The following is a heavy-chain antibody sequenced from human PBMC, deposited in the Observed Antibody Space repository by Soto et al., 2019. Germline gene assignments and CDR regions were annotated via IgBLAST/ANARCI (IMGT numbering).Heavy chain of an antibody. V-gene: IGHV3-30*09. CDR1: GFIFSDYA. CDR3: AKARHSTSWYGLEADF. D-gene: IGHD6-13*01. J-gene: IGHJ4*02. Sequence: MQLVESGGGLVQPGGSVRLSCAASGFIFSDYAMHWVRQAPGKGLEWVAVISYGGDNKYYADSVRGRFAISRDNLKNALDLQMNSLNPEDTALYHCAKARHSTSWYGLEADFWGQGTLVTVSS. CDR2: ISYGGDNK.